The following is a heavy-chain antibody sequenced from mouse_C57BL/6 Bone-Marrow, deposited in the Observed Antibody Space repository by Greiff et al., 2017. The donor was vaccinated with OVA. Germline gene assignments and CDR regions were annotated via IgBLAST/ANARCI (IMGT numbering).Heavy chain of an antibody. J-gene: IGHJ4*01. CDR2: IYPGGGYT. CDR3: AGRGVYDCYLYYALDY. D-gene: IGHD2-3*01. V-gene: IGHV1-63*01. Sequence: VQLQQSGAELVRPGTSVKLSCKASGYTFTNYWIGWAKQRPGHGLEWIGDIYPGGGYTNYNEKFKGKATLTADKSSSTAYMQFSSLTSEDSAIYCCAGRGVYDCYLYYALDYWGQGTSVTVSA. CDR1: GYTFTNYW.